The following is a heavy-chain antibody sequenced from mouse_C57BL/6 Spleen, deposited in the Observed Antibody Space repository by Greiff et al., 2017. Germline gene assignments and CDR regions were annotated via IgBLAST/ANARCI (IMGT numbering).Heavy chain of an antibody. D-gene: IGHD2-5*01. V-gene: IGHV1-22*01. Sequence: VQLQQSGPELVKPGASVKMSCKASGYTFTDYNMHWVKQSHGKSLEWIGYINPNNGGTSYNQKFKGKATLTVNKSSSTAYMALRNLTSEDSAVYYCARSSNYVEYFDYWGQGTTLTVSS. J-gene: IGHJ2*01. CDR1: GYTFTDYN. CDR3: ARSSNYVEYFDY. CDR2: INPNNGGT.